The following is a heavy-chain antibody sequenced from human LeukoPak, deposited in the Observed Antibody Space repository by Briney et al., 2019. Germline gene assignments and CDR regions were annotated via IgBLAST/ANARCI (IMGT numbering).Heavy chain of an antibody. D-gene: IGHD3-16*01. V-gene: IGHV4-59*01. CDR3: ARVHARGGIVDY. Sequence: SETLSLTCTVSGGSISSYYWNWIRQPPGKGLEWIGSISYSGSTNYNPSLESRVTISVDTSKNQFSLKLSSVTAADTAVYYCARVHARGGIVDYWGQGTLVTVSS. CDR2: ISYSGST. CDR1: GGSISSYY. J-gene: IGHJ4*02.